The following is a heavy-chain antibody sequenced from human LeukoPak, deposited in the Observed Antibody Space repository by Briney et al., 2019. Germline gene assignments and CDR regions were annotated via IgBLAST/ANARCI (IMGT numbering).Heavy chain of an antibody. J-gene: IGHJ4*02. D-gene: IGHD3-10*01. Sequence: GGSLRLSCAASGFTFDDYAMHWVRQAPGKGLEWVSGISWNSGSIGYADSVKGRFTISRDNAKNSLYLQMNSLRAEDTALYYCAKERRSGNPGFDYWGQGTLVTVSS. CDR3: AKERRSGNPGFDY. CDR1: GFTFDDYA. V-gene: IGHV3-9*01. CDR2: ISWNSGSI.